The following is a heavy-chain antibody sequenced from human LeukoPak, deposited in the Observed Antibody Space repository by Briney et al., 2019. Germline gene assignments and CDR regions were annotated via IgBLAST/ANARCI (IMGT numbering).Heavy chain of an antibody. CDR3: TRYYRLGELSSFDL. CDR2: IRSKRNNYAT. V-gene: IGHV3-73*01. D-gene: IGHD3-16*02. J-gene: IGHJ2*01. CDR1: EFSFSGFA. Sequence: GGSLRLSCAASEFSFSGFAMHWVRQASGKGLEWLGRIRSKRNNYATAYAASLKGRFTISRDDSKNTTYLQMNSLKIEDTATYYCTRYYRLGELSSFDLWGRGTLVTVSS.